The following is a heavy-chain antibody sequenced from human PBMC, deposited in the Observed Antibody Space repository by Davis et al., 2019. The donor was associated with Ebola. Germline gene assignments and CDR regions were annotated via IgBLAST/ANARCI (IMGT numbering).Heavy chain of an antibody. Sequence: SETLSLTCAVYGGSFTTYYWSWIRQPPGKGLEWIGEINHSGSTNYNPSLESRVTISVDTSKRQFSLNLSSVTAADTAVYYCASSLAVVVPAAIDYWGQGTLVTVSS. CDR2: INHSGST. CDR3: ASSLAVVVPAAIDY. V-gene: IGHV4-34*01. D-gene: IGHD2-2*02. CDR1: GGSFTTYY. J-gene: IGHJ4*02.